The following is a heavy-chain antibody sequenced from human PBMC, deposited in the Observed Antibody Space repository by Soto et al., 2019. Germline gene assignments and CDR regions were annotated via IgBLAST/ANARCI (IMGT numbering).Heavy chain of an antibody. CDR2: TGTAGDT. Sequence: EVQLVESGGGLVQPGGSLRLSCAASGFTFSRYDMYWVRQATGKGLLGRVAGTGTAGDTYYAGSVKGRFTVSREDAKNSFYLQMNSLRAEDTAVYDCARVVSSGYCSGGSCGWIDPWGQGTLVTVSS. D-gene: IGHD2-15*01. V-gene: IGHV3-13*01. CDR3: ARVVSSGYCSGGSCGWIDP. CDR1: GFTFSRYD. J-gene: IGHJ5*02.